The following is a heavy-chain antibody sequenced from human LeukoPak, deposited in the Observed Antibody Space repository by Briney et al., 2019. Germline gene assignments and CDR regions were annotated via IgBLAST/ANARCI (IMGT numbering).Heavy chain of an antibody. CDR1: GFTFSSYS. J-gene: IGHJ4*02. CDR3: ARDPWEPTNYFDY. CDR2: ISSSSSYI. D-gene: IGHD1-26*01. V-gene: IGHV3-21*01. Sequence: PGGSLRLSCAASGFTFSSYSMNWVRQAPGKGLEWVSSISSSSSYIKYADSVKGRFTISRDNAKNSLYLQMNSLRAEDTAVYYCARDPWEPTNYFDYWGQGTLVTVSS.